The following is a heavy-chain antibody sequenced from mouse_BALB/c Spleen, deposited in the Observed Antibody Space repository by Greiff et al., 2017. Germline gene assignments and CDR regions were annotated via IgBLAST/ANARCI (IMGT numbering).Heavy chain of an antibody. Sequence: VKLIESGPGLVAPSQSLSITCTVSGFSLTSYGVHWVRQPPGKGLEWLGVIWAGGSTNYNSALMSRLSISKDNSKSQVFLKMNSLQTDDTAMYYCARYDGYLGYAMDYWGQGTSVTVSS. V-gene: IGHV2-9*02. D-gene: IGHD2-3*01. CDR1: GFSLTSYG. CDR3: ARYDGYLGYAMDY. J-gene: IGHJ4*01. CDR2: IWAGGST.